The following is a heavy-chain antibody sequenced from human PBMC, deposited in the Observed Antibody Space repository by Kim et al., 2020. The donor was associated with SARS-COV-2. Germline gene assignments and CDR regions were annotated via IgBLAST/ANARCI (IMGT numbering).Heavy chain of an antibody. Sequence: ASVKVSCKPSGYTFTSYAMNWVRQAPGQGLEWMGWINTNTGNPTYAQGFTGRFVFSLDTSVSTAYLQISSLKAEDTAVYYCARDLSSSSPYYYYYYMDVWGKGTTVTVSS. D-gene: IGHD6-6*01. V-gene: IGHV7-4-1*02. CDR3: ARDLSSSSPYYYYYYMDV. CDR2: INTNTGNP. CDR1: GYTFTSYA. J-gene: IGHJ6*03.